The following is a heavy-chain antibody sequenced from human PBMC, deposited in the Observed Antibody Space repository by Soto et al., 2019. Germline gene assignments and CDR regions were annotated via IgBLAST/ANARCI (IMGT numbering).Heavy chain of an antibody. CDR2: ISSSSSYI. J-gene: IGHJ3*02. Sequence: GGSLRLSCAASGFTFSSYSMNWVRQAPGKGLEWVSSISSSSSYIYYADSVKGRFTISRDNAKNSLYLQMNSLRAEDTAVYYCARDRDIVATISPFDIWGQGTMVTVSS. CDR3: ARDRDIVATISPFDI. D-gene: IGHD5-12*01. CDR1: GFTFSSYS. V-gene: IGHV3-21*01.